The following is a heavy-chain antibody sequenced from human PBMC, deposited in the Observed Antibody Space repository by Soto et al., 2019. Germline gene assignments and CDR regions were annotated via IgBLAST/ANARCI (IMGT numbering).Heavy chain of an antibody. V-gene: IGHV1-46*03. CDR3: AKGKTIAAAGTGDFDY. CDR2: INPSGGST. D-gene: IGHD6-13*01. Sequence: QVQLVQSGAEVKKPGASVKVSCKASGYTFTSYYMHWVRQAPGQGLEWMGIINPSGGSTSYAQKFRGRVTMTRDTSTSTVYMELSSLRSEDTAVYYCAKGKTIAAAGTGDFDYWGQGTLVTVSS. J-gene: IGHJ4*02. CDR1: GYTFTSYY.